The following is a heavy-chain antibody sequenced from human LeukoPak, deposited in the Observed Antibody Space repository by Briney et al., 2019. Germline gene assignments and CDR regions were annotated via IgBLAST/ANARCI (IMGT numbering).Heavy chain of an antibody. V-gene: IGHV4-59*01. Sequence: PSETLSLTCTVSGGSISSYYWSWIRQPPGKGLEWIAYIHYSGSTNYNPSLKSRVTISVDTSNNQFSLTLTSVTAADTAVYYCVGLAAGESGRGSWGQGTLVTVS. D-gene: IGHD3-10*01. J-gene: IGHJ5*02. CDR3: VGLAAGESGRGS. CDR2: IHYSGST. CDR1: GGSISSYY.